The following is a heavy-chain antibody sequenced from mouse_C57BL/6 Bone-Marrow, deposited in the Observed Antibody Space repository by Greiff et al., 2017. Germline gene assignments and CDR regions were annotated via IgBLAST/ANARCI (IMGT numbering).Heavy chain of an antibody. D-gene: IGHD1-1*01. CDR1: GYAFSSYW. V-gene: IGHV1-80*01. Sequence: VQLQQSGAELVKPGASVKISCKASGYAFSSYWMNWVKQRPGKGLEWIGQIYPGDGDTNYNGKFKGKATLTADKSSSTAYMQRSSLTSEDSAVYFCARRGSSSLAMDYWGQGTSVTVSS. J-gene: IGHJ4*01. CDR2: IYPGDGDT. CDR3: ARRGSSSLAMDY.